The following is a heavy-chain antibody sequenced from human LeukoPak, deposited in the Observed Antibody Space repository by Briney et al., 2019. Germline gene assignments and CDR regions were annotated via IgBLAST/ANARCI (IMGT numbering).Heavy chain of an antibody. CDR2: ISYDGSNK. J-gene: IGHJ6*03. CDR1: GFTFSSYG. CDR3: AKRDGYNHYYYYYMDV. V-gene: IGHV3-30*18. D-gene: IGHD5-24*01. Sequence: PGGSLRLSCAASGFTFSSYGMHWVRQAPGKGLEWVAVISYDGSNKYYADSVKGRFTISRDNSKNTLYLQMNSLRAEDTAVYYCAKRDGYNHYYYYYMDVWGKGTTVTVSS.